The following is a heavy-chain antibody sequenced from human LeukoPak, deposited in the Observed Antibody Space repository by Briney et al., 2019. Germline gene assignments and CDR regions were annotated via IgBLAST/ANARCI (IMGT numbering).Heavy chain of an antibody. CDR2: IKKKTDGGTT. Sequence: PGGSLRLSCAASGFTFGNAWMSWLRQAPGKGLEWVGRIKKKTDGGTTAYAAPVGGRFTISRDDSKNTLFLQMDSLKTEDTAMYYCLIEGYTYGYHSFDIWGQGTMVTVSS. CDR3: LIEGYTYGYHSFDI. J-gene: IGHJ3*02. D-gene: IGHD5-18*01. V-gene: IGHV3-15*01. CDR1: GFTFGNAW.